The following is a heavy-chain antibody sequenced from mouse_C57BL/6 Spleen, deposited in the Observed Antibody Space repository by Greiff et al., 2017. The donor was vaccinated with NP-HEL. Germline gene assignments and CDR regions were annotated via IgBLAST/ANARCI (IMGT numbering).Heavy chain of an antibody. Sequence: EVQLQESGPGLVKPSQSLSLTCSVTGYSITSGYYWNWIRQFPGNKLEWMGYISYDGSNNYNPSLKNRISITRDTSKNQFFLKLNSVTTEDTATYYCARDGVGDYWGQGTSVTVSS. CDR3: ARDGVGDY. J-gene: IGHJ4*01. V-gene: IGHV3-6*01. CDR2: ISYDGSN. CDR1: GYSITSGYY. D-gene: IGHD1-1*02.